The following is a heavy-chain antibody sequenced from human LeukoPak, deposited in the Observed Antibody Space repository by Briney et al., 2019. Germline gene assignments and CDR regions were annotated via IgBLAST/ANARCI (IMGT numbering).Heavy chain of an antibody. V-gene: IGHV3-33*06. D-gene: IGHD3-9*01. CDR2: IWYDGSNK. Sequence: QPGRSLRLSCAASGFTFSSYGMHWVRQAPGKGLEWVAAIWYDGSNKYYADSVKGRFTISRDNSKNTLYLQMNSLRAEDTAVYYCAKAETYYDILTGYYPWDYFDYWGQGTLVTVSS. CDR3: AKAETYYDILTGYYPWDYFDY. J-gene: IGHJ4*02. CDR1: GFTFSSYG.